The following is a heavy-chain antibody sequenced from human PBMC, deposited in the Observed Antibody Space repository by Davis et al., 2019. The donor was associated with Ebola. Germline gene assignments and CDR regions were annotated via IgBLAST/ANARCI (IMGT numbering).Heavy chain of an antibody. Sequence: GESLKISCAASGFTFSSYAMHWVRQAPGKGLEWVAVISYDGSNKYYADSVKGRFTISRDNAKNSLYLQMNSLRDEDTAVYYCARDPVTTYYYYYGMDVWGQGTTVTVSS. CDR3: ARDPVTTYYYYYGMDV. CDR2: ISYDGSNK. V-gene: IGHV3-30-3*01. CDR1: GFTFSSYA. D-gene: IGHD4-17*01. J-gene: IGHJ6*02.